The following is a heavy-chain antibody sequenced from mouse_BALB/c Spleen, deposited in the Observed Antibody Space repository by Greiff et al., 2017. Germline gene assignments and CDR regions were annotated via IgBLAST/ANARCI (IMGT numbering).Heavy chain of an antibody. Sequence: QVQLQQPGAELVKPGASVKLSCKASGYTFTSYWMHWVKQRPGQGLEWIGEIDPSDTYTNYNQKFKGKATLTVDKSSSTAYMQLSSLTSEDSAVYYCARVLLYYFDYWGQGTTLTVSS. CDR1: GYTFTSYW. CDR2: IDPSDTYT. V-gene: IGHV1-69*02. J-gene: IGHJ2*01. CDR3: ARVLLYYFDY.